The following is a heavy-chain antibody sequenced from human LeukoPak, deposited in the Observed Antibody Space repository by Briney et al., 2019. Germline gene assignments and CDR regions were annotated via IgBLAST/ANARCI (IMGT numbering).Heavy chain of an antibody. D-gene: IGHD6-19*01. CDR2: INSDGSST. CDR3: AQSRSGLDY. CDR1: GFTASSNY. Sequence: GGSLRLSCAVSGFTASSNYMSWARQAPGKGLVWVSRINSDGSSTSYADSVKGRFAISRDNAKNTLYLQMNSLRAEDTAVYYCAQSRSGLDYWGQGTLVTVSS. J-gene: IGHJ4*02. V-gene: IGHV3-74*01.